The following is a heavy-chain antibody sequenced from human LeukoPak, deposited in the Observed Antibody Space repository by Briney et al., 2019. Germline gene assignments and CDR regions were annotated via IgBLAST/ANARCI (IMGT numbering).Heavy chain of an antibody. CDR2: ISAYNGNT. CDR3: ARDLPTYYYDSSGYYYGPTATDY. CDR1: GYTFTSYG. J-gene: IGHJ4*02. Sequence: ASVKVSCKASGYTFTSYGISWVRQAPGQGLEWMGWISAYNGNTNYAQKLQGRVTMTTDTSTSTAYMELRSLRSDDTAVYYCARDLPTYYYDSSGYYYGPTATDYWGQGTLVTVSS. V-gene: IGHV1-18*01. D-gene: IGHD3-22*01.